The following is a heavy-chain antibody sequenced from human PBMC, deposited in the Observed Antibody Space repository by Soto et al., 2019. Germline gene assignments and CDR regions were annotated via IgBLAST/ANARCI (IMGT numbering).Heavy chain of an antibody. CDR1: GDSFNSIYW. Sequence: QVQLQESGPGLVKPSGTLSLTCAVSGDSFNSIYWWSWVRQSPGKGLEWIGEIYHSGSTNYNPSLKSRVAISVDKSKNQFSLNLTSVTAADTAIYYCARDRAWSFGRHFDYWGQGTLVTISS. CDR2: IYHSGST. V-gene: IGHV4-4*02. J-gene: IGHJ4*02. D-gene: IGHD3-10*01. CDR3: ARDRAWSFGRHFDY.